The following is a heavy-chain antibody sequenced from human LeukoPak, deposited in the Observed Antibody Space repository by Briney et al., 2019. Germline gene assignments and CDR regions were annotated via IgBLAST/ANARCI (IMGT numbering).Heavy chain of an antibody. CDR3: AREVPAAIPYYYYGMDV. D-gene: IGHD2-2*02. Sequence: GRSLRLSCAASGFTLSSYGMHWVRQAPGKGLEWVAVIWYDGSNKYYADSVKGRFTISRDNSKNTLYLQMNSLRAEDTAVYYCAREVPAAIPYYYYGMDVWGQGTTVTVSS. CDR1: GFTLSSYG. V-gene: IGHV3-33*01. CDR2: IWYDGSNK. J-gene: IGHJ6*02.